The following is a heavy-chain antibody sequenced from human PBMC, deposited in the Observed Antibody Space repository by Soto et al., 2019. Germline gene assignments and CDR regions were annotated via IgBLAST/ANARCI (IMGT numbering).Heavy chain of an antibody. D-gene: IGHD2-15*01. Sequence: ASVKVSCKASGYTFTSCYMHWVRQAPGQGLEWMGIINPSGGSTSYAQKFQGRVTMTRDTSTSTVYMELSSLRSEDTAVYYCARDGYCSGGSCYLGYWGQGTLVTVSS. J-gene: IGHJ4*02. CDR2: INPSGGST. V-gene: IGHV1-46*03. CDR3: ARDGYCSGGSCYLGY. CDR1: GYTFTSCY.